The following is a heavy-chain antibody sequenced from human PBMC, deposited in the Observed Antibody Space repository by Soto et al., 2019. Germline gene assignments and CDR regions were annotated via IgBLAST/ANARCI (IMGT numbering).Heavy chain of an antibody. CDR3: TRYKWPGIAGAGTSGGLDY. V-gene: IGHV4-39*01. Sequence: SETLSLTCTVSGGSISSSGYYWGWIRQPPGKGLERSGSITDSGTTYYNTSLKSRLTISVDTSKNQLSLRLSSVTAADTAIYYCTRYKWPGIAGAGTSGGLDYWGRGTLVTVS. D-gene: IGHD6-19*01. CDR2: ITDSGTT. J-gene: IGHJ4*02. CDR1: GGSISSSGYY.